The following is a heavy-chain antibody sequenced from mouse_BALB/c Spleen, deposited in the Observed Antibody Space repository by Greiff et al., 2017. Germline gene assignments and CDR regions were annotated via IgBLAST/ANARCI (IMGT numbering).Heavy chain of an antibody. CDR3: TKGHSYYGSGYWYFDV. J-gene: IGHJ1*01. D-gene: IGHD1-1*01. CDR2: INPSNGGT. V-gene: IGHV1S16*01. CDR1: GYTFTSYY. Sequence: QVQLQQSGAELVKPGASVKLSCKASGYTFTSYYMYWVKQRPGQGLEWIGEINPSNGGTNFNEKFKSKATLTVDKSSSTAYMQLSSLTSEDSAVYYCTKGHSYYGSGYWYFDVWGAGTTVTVSS.